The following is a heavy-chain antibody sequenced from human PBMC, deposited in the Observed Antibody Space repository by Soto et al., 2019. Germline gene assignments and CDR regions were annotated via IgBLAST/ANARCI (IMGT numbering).Heavy chain of an antibody. CDR2: IKQDGSEQ. CDR3: AREAV. J-gene: IGHJ6*02. CDR1: GFTFSGYW. V-gene: IGHV3-7*05. Sequence: EVHLVESGGGLVQPGASLRLSCAASGFTFSGYWMSWVRQAPGKGLEWVANIKQDGSEQFYVDSVKGRFTISRDNAKNSLYLQMNSRRAEDTAVYYCAREAVWGQGTTVTVSS.